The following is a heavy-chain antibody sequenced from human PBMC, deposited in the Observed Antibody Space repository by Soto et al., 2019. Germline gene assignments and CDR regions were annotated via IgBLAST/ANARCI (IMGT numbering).Heavy chain of an antibody. CDR3: ARDVGGPYDH. CDR1: GAPITLNY. Sequence: SDTLALSSTVSGAPITLNYGTWIRQAPGKGLEWIGYIYYSGSTTYNPSLKSRVTMSADTSKDQFSLKLNSVTAADTAVYYCARDVGGPYDHWGPRILVTSPQ. CDR2: IYYSGST. V-gene: IGHV4-59*01. D-gene: IGHD2-15*01. J-gene: IGHJ4*01.